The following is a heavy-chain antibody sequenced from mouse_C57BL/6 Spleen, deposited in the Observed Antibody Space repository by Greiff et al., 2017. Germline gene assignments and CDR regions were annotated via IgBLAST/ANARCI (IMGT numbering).Heavy chain of an antibody. CDR1: GFSLTSYG. CDR3: ARNIYYDYDGAMDY. CDR2: IWSGGST. V-gene: IGHV2-2*01. J-gene: IGHJ4*01. Sequence: VQGVESGPGLVQPSQSLSITCTVSGFSLTSYGVHWVRQSPGKGLEWLGVIWSGGSTDYNAAFISRLSISKDNSKSQVFFKMNSLQADDTAIYYCARNIYYDYDGAMDYWGQGTSVTVSS. D-gene: IGHD2-4*01.